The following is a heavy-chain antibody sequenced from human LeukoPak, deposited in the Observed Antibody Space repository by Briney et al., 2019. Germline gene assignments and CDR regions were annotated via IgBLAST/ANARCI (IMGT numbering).Heavy chain of an antibody. V-gene: IGHV3-7*04. CDR3: ARAIAAAKEWFDP. J-gene: IGHJ5*02. CDR2: IKQDGSEK. D-gene: IGHD6-13*01. CDR1: GFTFSSYW. Sequence: GGSLRLSCAASGFTFSSYWMSWVRQAPGKGLEWVANIKQDGSEKYYVGSVKGRFTISRDNAKNSLYLQMNSLRAEDTAVYYCARAIAAAKEWFDPWGQGTLVTVSS.